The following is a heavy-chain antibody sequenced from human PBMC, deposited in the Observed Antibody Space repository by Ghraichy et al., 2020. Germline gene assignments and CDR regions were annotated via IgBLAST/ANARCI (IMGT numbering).Heavy chain of an antibody. CDR2: ISSSSSTI. CDR1: GFTFSSYE. J-gene: IGHJ6*02. Sequence: GGSLRLSCAASGFTFSSYEMNWVRQAPGKGLEWVSYISSSSSTIYYADSVKGRFTISRDNAKNSLYLQMNSLRAEDTAVYYCARGLDMVLYGMDVWGQGTTVTVSS. CDR3: ARGLDMVLYGMDV. V-gene: IGHV3-48*03. D-gene: IGHD2-8*01.